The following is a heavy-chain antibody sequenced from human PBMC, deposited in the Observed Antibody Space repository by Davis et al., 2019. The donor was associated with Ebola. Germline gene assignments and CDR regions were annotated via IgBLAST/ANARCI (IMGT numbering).Heavy chain of an antibody. V-gene: IGHV4-39*07. CDR3: ARRYCSSTSCYTAMDV. D-gene: IGHD2-2*02. Sequence: SETLSLTCTVSGGSISSYYWGWIRQPPGKGLEWIGSIYYSGSTYYNPSLKSRVTISVDTSKNQFSLKLSSVTAADTAVYYCARRYCSSTSCYTAMDVWGQGTTVTVSS. J-gene: IGHJ6*02. CDR1: GGSISSYY. CDR2: IYYSGST.